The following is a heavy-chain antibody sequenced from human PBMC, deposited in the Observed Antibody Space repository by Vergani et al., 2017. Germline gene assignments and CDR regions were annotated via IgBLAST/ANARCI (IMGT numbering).Heavy chain of an antibody. V-gene: IGHV1-2*02. J-gene: IGHJ4*02. CDR3: ARVGTSSNRDCFGY. CDR2: INPNSGGT. CDR1: GYTFTDYF. D-gene: IGHD2-2*01. Sequence: QVQLVQSGAEVKKPGASVKVSCKAPGYTFTDYFMHWVRQAPGQGLEWMGWINPNSGGTNYAQKFQGRVTMTRDTSTSTAYMELSTLRSADTAVYYCARVGTSSNRDCFGYWGQGTLVTVSS.